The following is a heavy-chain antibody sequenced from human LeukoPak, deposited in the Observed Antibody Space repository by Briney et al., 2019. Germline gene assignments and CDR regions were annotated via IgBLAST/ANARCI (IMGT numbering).Heavy chain of an antibody. D-gene: IGHD5-18*01. Sequence: GGSLRLSCAASGFNLSNYWMSWVRQAPGKGLEWVANTREDGSEKYYVDSVKGRLTISRDNAKNTLYLQMNSLRAEDTAVYYCARGPSYGYHHTGWFDPWGQGTLVTVSS. V-gene: IGHV3-7*02. CDR3: ARGPSYGYHHTGWFDP. CDR2: TREDGSEK. CDR1: GFNLSNYW. J-gene: IGHJ5*02.